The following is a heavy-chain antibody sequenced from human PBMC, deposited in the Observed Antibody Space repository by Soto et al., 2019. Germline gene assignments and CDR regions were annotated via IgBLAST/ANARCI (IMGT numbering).Heavy chain of an antibody. CDR3: ARDKKPFNWSPSILKSYYYGMDV. V-gene: IGHV3-30-3*01. J-gene: IGHJ6*02. Sequence: GGSLRLSCAASGFTFRTFAMHWGRQAPGKGLEWVAVISNDGSIKYFLDSVKGRFTISRDNSNNTLSLQMDSLRAEDTAVYYCARDKKPFNWSPSILKSYYYGMDVWGQGTTVTVSS. D-gene: IGHD1-1*01. CDR2: ISNDGSIK. CDR1: GFTFRTFA.